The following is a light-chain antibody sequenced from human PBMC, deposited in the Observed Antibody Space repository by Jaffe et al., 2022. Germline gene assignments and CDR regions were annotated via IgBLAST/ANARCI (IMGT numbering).Light chain of an antibody. Sequence: EIVMTQSPATLSVSPGERATLSCRASQSVGSNLAWYQHKPGQAPRLLIYGASTRATGIPARFSGSGSGTEFTLTISSLQSEDFAVYYCQQYNNWPLTFGGGTKVEIK. CDR1: QSVGSN. V-gene: IGKV3-15*01. J-gene: IGKJ4*01. CDR3: QQYNNWPLT. CDR2: GAS.